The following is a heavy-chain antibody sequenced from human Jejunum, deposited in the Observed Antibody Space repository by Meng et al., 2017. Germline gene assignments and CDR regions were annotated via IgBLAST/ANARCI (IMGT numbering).Heavy chain of an antibody. Sequence: GQLQESGPGRGKPSWTLSLTCAVSGDSSTSSNWWSWVRQPPGKELEWIGEIFHTGSTNYNPSLRSRLTISVDKSKNQFSLKLSSVTAADTAVYYCARALGTYGTFFDYWGQGTLVTVSS. D-gene: IGHD2-8*01. V-gene: IGHV4-4*02. CDR2: IFHTGST. CDR3: ARALGTYGTFFDY. CDR1: GDSSTSSNW. J-gene: IGHJ4*02.